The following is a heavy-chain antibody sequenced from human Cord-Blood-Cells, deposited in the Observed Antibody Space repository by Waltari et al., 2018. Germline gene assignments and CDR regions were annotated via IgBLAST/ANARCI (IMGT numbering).Heavy chain of an antibody. CDR2: INHSGST. CDR1: GGSFSGYD. V-gene: IGHV4-34*01. J-gene: IGHJ4*02. D-gene: IGHD3-10*01. Sequence: QVQLQQWGAGLLKPSETLSLTCPVYGGSFSGYDWSWIRQPPGKGLEWIGEINHSGSTNYNPSLKSRVTISVDTSKNQFSLKLSSVTAADTAVYYCARGLSITMVRGVNRGYFDYWGQGTLVTVSS. CDR3: ARGLSITMVRGVNRGYFDY.